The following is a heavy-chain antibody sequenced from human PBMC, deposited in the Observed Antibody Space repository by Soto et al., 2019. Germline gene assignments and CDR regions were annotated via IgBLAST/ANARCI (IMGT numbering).Heavy chain of an antibody. CDR2: ISGSGGNT. D-gene: IGHD3-3*01. CDR3: AKGKANSVFGVDTLFDY. CDR1: GFTFSNHA. J-gene: IGHJ4*02. Sequence: GGSLRLSCAASGFTFSNHAMSWVRQAPGKGLEWVSLISGSGGNTNYADSVRGRFTISRDNAKKAVYLQMNSLRADDTAVYYCAKGKANSVFGVDTLFDYWGQGTLVTVSS. V-gene: IGHV3-23*01.